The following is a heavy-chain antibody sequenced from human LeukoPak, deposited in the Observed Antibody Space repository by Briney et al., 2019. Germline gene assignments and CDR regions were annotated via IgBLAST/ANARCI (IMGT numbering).Heavy chain of an antibody. Sequence: GGSLRLSCAASGFTFSSYGMSWVRQAPGKGLEWVSAISGSGGSTYYADSVKGRFTISRDNSKNTLYLQMNSLRAEDTAVYYCANPSRGSSGYWYYFDYWGQGTLVTVSS. J-gene: IGHJ4*02. CDR2: ISGSGGST. CDR3: ANPSRGSSGYWYYFDY. V-gene: IGHV3-23*01. CDR1: GFTFSSYG. D-gene: IGHD3-22*01.